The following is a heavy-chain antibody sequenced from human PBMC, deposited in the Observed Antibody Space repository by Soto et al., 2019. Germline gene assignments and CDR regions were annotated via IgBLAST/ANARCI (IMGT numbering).Heavy chain of an antibody. J-gene: IGHJ4*02. CDR3: ARVIGSYGSGSYYYDY. CDR2: IYHSGST. Sequence: QLQLQESGSGLVKPSQTLSLTCAVSGGSISSGGYSWSWIRQPPGKGLEWIGYIYHSGSTYYNPSLKSRVTISVDSSQNQFSLKLSSVTAADTAVYYCARVIGSYGSGSYYYDYWGQGTLVTVSS. CDR1: GGSISSGGYS. V-gene: IGHV4-30-2*01. D-gene: IGHD3-10*01.